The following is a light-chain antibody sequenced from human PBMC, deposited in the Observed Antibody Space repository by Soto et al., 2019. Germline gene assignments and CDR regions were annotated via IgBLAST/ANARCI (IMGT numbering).Light chain of an antibody. V-gene: IGLV2-14*03. J-gene: IGLJ3*02. CDR3: SSFTGSTTWV. CDR2: DVT. Sequence: QSALTQPASVSGSPGQSITISCTGTNSDVGGYDYVSWYQQHPGKAPRLPIFDVTKRPSGVSNRFSGSKSGNTASLTISGLLTEDEADYYCSSFTGSTTWVFGGGTKLTVL. CDR1: NSDVGGYDY.